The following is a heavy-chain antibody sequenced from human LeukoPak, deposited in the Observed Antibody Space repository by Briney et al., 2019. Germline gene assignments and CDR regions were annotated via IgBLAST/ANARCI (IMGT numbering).Heavy chain of an antibody. Sequence: PGGSLRLSCAASGFTFSSYAMSWVRQAPGKGLEWVSAISGSGGSTYYADSVKGRSTISRDNSKNTLYLQMNSLRAEDTAVYYCAKTRTYYYDSSGYYAYWGQGTLVTVSS. CDR3: AKTRTYYYDSSGYYAY. V-gene: IGHV3-23*01. J-gene: IGHJ4*02. CDR2: ISGSGGST. D-gene: IGHD3-22*01. CDR1: GFTFSSYA.